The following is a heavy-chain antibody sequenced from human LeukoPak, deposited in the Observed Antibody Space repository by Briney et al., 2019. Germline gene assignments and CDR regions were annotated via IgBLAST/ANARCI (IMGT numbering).Heavy chain of an antibody. D-gene: IGHD4-17*01. CDR2: ITDSGRRT. CDR1: GFTFSSSA. J-gene: IGHJ4*02. CDR3: AKITKATTPNY. Sequence: GGSLRLSCAASGFTFSSSAMSWVRQAPGKGLEWVSGITDSGRRTYYADSVKGRFSISRDNSKNTVYLQMSDLRAEDTAVYYCAKITKATTPNYWGQGTLVTVSS. V-gene: IGHV3-23*01.